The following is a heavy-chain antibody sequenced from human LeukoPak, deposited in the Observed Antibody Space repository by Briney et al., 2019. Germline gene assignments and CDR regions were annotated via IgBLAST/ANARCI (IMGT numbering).Heavy chain of an antibody. Sequence: PGGSLKLPCAALGFLFGAYGMDRGRPATGKGLGVGPSIDTAGDRYYLGSLNGGFTLYIEKANKALYLHINRLTDGDTAVYFCARGAMVRGVARDYWGQGTLVTVSS. D-gene: IGHD3-10*01. CDR1: GFLFGAYG. CDR2: IDTAGDR. V-gene: IGHV3-13*01. CDR3: ARGAMVRGVARDY. J-gene: IGHJ4*02.